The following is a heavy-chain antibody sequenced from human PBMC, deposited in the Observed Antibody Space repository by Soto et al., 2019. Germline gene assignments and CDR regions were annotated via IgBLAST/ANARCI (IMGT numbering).Heavy chain of an antibody. CDR3: ARGALGTTLDY. V-gene: IGHV3-74*01. CDR1: GFTFSSYW. Sequence: PGGSLRLSCAASGFTFSSYWMHWVRQAPGKGLVWVSYINNDGSSTTYVDSVKGRFTISRDNAKNTLYLQMNSLRAEDTAVYYCARGALGTTLDYWGQGTLVTVSS. J-gene: IGHJ4*02. D-gene: IGHD5-12*01. CDR2: INNDGSST.